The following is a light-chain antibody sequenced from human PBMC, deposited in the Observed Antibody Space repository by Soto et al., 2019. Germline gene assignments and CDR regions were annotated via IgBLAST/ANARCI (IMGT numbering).Light chain of an antibody. CDR2: SNN. CDR3: AAWDDSLNGYV. Sequence: QSVLTQPPSASGTPGQRVTISCSGSRSNIGNNPVNWYQQLPGAAPKLLMHSNNQRPSGVPDRFSGSNSGTSASLDISGLQAEDEADYYCAAWDDSLNGYVLGSGTKVTVL. CDR1: RSNIGNNP. J-gene: IGLJ1*01. V-gene: IGLV1-44*01.